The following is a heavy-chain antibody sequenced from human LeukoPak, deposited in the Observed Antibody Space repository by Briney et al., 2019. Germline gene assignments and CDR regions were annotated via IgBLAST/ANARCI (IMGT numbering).Heavy chain of an antibody. J-gene: IGHJ4*02. V-gene: IGHV4-59*01. CDR1: GDSISSYY. D-gene: IGHD3-10*01. Sequence: SETLSLTCTVSGDSISSYYWSWIRQPPGKGLEWIGNMYYSGSTNYNPSLKSRVTISVDTSKNQFSLKLSSVTAADTAVYYCARESYYGSGSEGYFAYWGQGTLVTVSS. CDR3: ARESYYGSGSEGYFAY. CDR2: MYYSGST.